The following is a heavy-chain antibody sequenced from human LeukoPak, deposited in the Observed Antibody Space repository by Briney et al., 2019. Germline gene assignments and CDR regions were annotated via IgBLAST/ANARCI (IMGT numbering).Heavy chain of an antibody. CDR2: IHHDGRI. CDR3: ARSHDHLWGNYPDY. J-gene: IGHJ4*02. CDR1: GGSIDSTNW. Sequence: SETLSLTCDVSGGSIDSTNWWNWVRQPPGKGLEWTGEIHHDGRINYNPSLKSRVTLSVDKSKNQFSLRLNSVTAADTAMYYCARSHDHLWGNYPDYWGQGTLVTVSS. D-gene: IGHD3-16*02. V-gene: IGHV4/OR15-8*01.